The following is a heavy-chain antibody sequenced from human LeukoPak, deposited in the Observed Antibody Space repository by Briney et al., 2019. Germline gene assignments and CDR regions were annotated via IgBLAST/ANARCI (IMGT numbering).Heavy chain of an antibody. J-gene: IGHJ3*02. CDR1: GGSVSSGDHY. CDR3: ASPSITGTIDAFDI. D-gene: IGHD1-20*01. CDR2: ICYSGST. V-gene: IGHV4-61*08. Sequence: SQTLSLXCTVSGGSVSSGDHYWIWTRQPPGKGLEWIGYICYSGSTNYNPSLKSRVTISVDTSKNQFSLKLSSVTAADTAVYYCASPSITGTIDAFDIWGQGTMVTVSS.